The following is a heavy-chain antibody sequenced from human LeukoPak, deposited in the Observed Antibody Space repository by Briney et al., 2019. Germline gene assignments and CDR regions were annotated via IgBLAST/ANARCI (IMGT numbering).Heavy chain of an antibody. V-gene: IGHV1-69*13. D-gene: IGHD6-6*01. J-gene: IGHJ6*02. CDR2: IIPIFGTA. Sequence: GASVKVSCKASGGTFSSYAISWVRQAPGQGLEWMGGIIPIFGTANYAQKFQGRVTITADESTSTAYMGLSSLRSEDTAVYYCAKSIAARDPKGMDVWGQGTTVTVSS. CDR3: AKSIAARDPKGMDV. CDR1: GGTFSSYA.